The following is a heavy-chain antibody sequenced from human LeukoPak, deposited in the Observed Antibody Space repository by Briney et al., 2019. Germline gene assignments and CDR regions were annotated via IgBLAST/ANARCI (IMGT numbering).Heavy chain of an antibody. CDR1: GFTFSGSW. D-gene: IGHD4-17*01. CDR2: IKPDGSQK. J-gene: IGHJ4*02. CDR3: ARGHYGRDY. V-gene: IGHV3-7*04. Sequence: PGESLRLSCAVSGFTFSGSWMTWVRQAPGRGLEWVANIKPDGSQKYYVDSVKGRFTISRDNAKNSLYLQMNSLRADDTAVYYCARGHYGRDYWGQGTLVTVSS.